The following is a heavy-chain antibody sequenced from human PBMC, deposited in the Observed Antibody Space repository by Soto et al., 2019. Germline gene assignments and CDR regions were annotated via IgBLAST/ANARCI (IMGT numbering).Heavy chain of an antibody. J-gene: IGHJ6*02. CDR1: GFTFSSYE. CDR3: AREGFYAMDV. CDR2: ISSGGETV. Sequence: LRLSCEVSGFTFSSYEMYWVRQAPGKGLEWVAYISSGGETVYYAGSVQGRFTISRDNAKKSLYLQMSSLGAEDTAIYYCAREGFYAMDVWGQGTTVTVSS. D-gene: IGHD3-16*01. V-gene: IGHV3-48*03.